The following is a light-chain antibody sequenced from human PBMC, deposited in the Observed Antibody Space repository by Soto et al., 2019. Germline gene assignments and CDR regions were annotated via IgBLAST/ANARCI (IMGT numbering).Light chain of an antibody. CDR2: MAS. Sequence: DIQMTQSPSTLSASFGDRVTITCRASQSVSTWLAWYQQKPGKAPQVLISMASTLESGVPSRFSGSGSGTEFTLTISSLQPDDFATYYCQQYNSHSPWTFGQGTKVDI. CDR3: QQYNSHSPWT. CDR1: QSVSTW. J-gene: IGKJ1*01. V-gene: IGKV1-5*03.